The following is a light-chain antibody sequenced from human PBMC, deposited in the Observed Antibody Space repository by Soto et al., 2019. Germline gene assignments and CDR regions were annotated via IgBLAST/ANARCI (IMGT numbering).Light chain of an antibody. J-gene: IGKJ2*01. CDR2: AAS. CDR1: RGISSW. CDR3: QQYNTWPYT. Sequence: DIQMTQSPSSVSASVGDTVTITCRASRGISSWLAWYQQKPGKAPKVLIYAASNLQSGVPSRFSGSGSGTDFTLTISSLQPEDFAVYYCQQYNTWPYTFGQGTRLEI. V-gene: IGKV1-12*01.